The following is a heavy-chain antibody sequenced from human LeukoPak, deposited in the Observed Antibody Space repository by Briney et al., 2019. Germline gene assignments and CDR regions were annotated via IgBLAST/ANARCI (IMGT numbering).Heavy chain of an antibody. D-gene: IGHD3-16*01. CDR3: AKDDNYIRFLS. J-gene: IGHJ5*02. CDR2: ISGSGGNT. V-gene: IGHV3-23*01. CDR1: GFTFSSHG. Sequence: GGSLRLSCAASGFTFSSHGMNWVRQAPGKGLEWVSGISGSGGNTYYADSVRGRFTISRDNSKNTLYLQMNSLRAEDTAVYYCAKDDNYIRFLSWGQGTLVTVSS.